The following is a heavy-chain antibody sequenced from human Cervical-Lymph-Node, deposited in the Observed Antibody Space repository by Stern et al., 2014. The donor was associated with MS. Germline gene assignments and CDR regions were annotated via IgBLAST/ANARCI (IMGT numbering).Heavy chain of an antibody. CDR3: GRPPPRRKWDDPNYGMDV. J-gene: IGHJ6*02. V-gene: IGHV5-51*03. CDR2: IYPDDSDI. CDR1: GYTFTNNW. Sequence: EVQLVQSGAEVKKPGESLKISCKGSGYTFTNNWIAWVRQMPGKGLEWMGIIYPDDSDIRYSPSLQGQVTISADKSISSASLKWSSLKAANSAVYYCGRPPPRRKWDDPNYGMDVWGQGTTVTVSS. D-gene: IGHD1-1*01.